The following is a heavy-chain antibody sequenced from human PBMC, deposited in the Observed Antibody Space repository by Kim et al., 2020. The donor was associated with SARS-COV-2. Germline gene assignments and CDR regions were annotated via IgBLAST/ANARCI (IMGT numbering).Heavy chain of an antibody. CDR1: GFTFSSYA. D-gene: IGHD3-9*01. Sequence: GGSLRLSCAASGFTFSSYAMSLVRQSPGKGLEWVSAISGSGGSTYYADSVKGRFTISRDNSKNTLYLQMNSLRAEDTAVYYCAKGSYDILTSYYLGSYFDYWGQRALVTVSS. CDR2: ISGSGGST. CDR3: AKGSYDILTSYYLGSYFDY. J-gene: IGHJ4*02. V-gene: IGHV3-23*01.